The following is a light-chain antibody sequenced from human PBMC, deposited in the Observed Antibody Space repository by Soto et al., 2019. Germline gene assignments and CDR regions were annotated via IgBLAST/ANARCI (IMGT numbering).Light chain of an antibody. CDR2: GKS. CDR3: QSYDTSLSVVV. J-gene: IGLJ2*01. CDR1: SSNIGAGYD. V-gene: IGLV1-40*01. Sequence: QAVVTQPPSVSGAPGQRVAISCTGSSSNIGAGYDVHWYQQPPGTAPKLLIYGKSNRPSGVPDRFSGSKSGTSASLAITGLQAEDEADYYCQSYDTSLSVVVFGGGTKLTVL.